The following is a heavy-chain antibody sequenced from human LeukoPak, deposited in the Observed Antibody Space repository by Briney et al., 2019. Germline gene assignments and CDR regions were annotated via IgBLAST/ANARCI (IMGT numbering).Heavy chain of an antibody. D-gene: IGHD3-10*01. CDR1: GFTFSSYA. Sequence: SGGSLRLSCAASGFTFSSYAMSWVRQAPGKGLEWVSAISGSGGSTYYADSVKGRFTISRDNSKNTLYLQMNSLRAEDTAVYYCARDRFYGSGTPPSYFDYWGQGTLVTVSS. CDR3: ARDRFYGSGTPPSYFDY. V-gene: IGHV3-23*01. J-gene: IGHJ4*02. CDR2: ISGSGGST.